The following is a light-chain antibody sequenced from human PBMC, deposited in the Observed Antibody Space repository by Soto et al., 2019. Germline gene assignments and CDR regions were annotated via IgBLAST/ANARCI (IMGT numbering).Light chain of an antibody. J-gene: IGKJ2*01. CDR2: GAS. Sequence: EIVLTQSPVTLSLSPGERATLSCRASQSVSSSYLAWYQQKPGQAPRLLIYGASSRATGIPDRFSGSGSGTDFTLTISRLEPEDFAVYYCQQYGISPYTFGQGTKLEIK. CDR1: QSVSSSY. CDR3: QQYGISPYT. V-gene: IGKV3-20*01.